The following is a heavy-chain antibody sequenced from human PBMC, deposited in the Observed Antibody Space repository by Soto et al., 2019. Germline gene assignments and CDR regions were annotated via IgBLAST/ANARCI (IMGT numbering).Heavy chain of an antibody. Sequence: VGSLRLSCASSVFTFSSYWMHCVRQAPGKGLVWVSRIKGDGSETNYADSVKGRFTISRDNAKNTLYLQLNSLRAEDTAVYYCLRGNRAYGNFDYWGQGTRVTVSS. V-gene: IGHV3-74*01. CDR2: IKGDGSET. CDR3: LRGNRAYGNFDY. J-gene: IGHJ4*02. D-gene: IGHD5-12*01. CDR1: VFTFSSYW.